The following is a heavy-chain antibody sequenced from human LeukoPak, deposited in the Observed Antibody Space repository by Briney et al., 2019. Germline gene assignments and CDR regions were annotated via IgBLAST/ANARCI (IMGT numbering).Heavy chain of an antibody. D-gene: IGHD1-1*01. J-gene: IGHJ5*02. CDR1: GGSFSGYY. CDR2: INHSGST. V-gene: IGHV4-34*01. CDR3: ARGDYHTTGTTELFDP. Sequence: SETLSLTCAVYGGSFSGYYWSWIRQPPGKGLEWIGEINHSGSTNYNPSLKSRVTISVDTSKNQFSLKLSSVTAADTAVYYCARGDYHTTGTTELFDPWGQGTLVTVSS.